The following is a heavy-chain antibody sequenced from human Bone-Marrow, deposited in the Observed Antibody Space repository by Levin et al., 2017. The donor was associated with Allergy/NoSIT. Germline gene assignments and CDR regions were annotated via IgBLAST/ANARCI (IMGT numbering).Heavy chain of an antibody. CDR2: IKSDGTT. D-gene: IGHD6-13*01. J-gene: IGHJ4*02. CDR1: GFTVSSYW. CDR3: AASSIF. V-gene: IGHV3-74*01. Sequence: HSGGSLRLSCVASGFTVSSYWMYWVRQVPGKGLMYVSRIKSDGTTNYAESVEGRFTISRDSAKNTLYLQMNSLRVEDTGVYYCAASSIFWGQGALVTVSS.